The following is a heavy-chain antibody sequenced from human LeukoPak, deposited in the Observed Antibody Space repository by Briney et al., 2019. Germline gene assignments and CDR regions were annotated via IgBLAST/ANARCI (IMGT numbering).Heavy chain of an antibody. CDR2: IIPIFGTA. J-gene: IGHJ4*02. V-gene: IGHV1-69*13. D-gene: IGHD5-24*01. Sequence: GASVKVSCKASGGTFSSYAISWVRQAPGQGLEWMGGIIPIFGTANYAQKFQGRVTITADESTSTAYMELSSLRSDDTAVYYCARDRGEMATITDYYFDYWGQGTLVSVSS. CDR1: GGTFSSYA. CDR3: ARDRGEMATITDYYFDY.